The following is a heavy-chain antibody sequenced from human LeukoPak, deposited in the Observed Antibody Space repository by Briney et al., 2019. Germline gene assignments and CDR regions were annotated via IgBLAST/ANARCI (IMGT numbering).Heavy chain of an antibody. D-gene: IGHD5-24*01. CDR2: LYNSGST. CDR3: ARHGRGEVEMATITV. V-gene: IGHV4-59*08. Sequence: SETLSLTCTVSGGSIGTSYWSWIRQPPGKGLEWIGRLYNSGSTNYNPSLRSRVTISIDTSNNQFSLRMNSMTAADTAVYFCARHGRGEVEMATITVWGQGTLVTVAS. J-gene: IGHJ1*01. CDR1: GGSIGTSY.